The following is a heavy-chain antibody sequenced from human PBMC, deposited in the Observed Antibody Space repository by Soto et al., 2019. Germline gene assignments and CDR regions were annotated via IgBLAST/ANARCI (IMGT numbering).Heavy chain of an antibody. V-gene: IGHV3-30*18. D-gene: IGHD5-12*01. CDR2: ISYDGSNK. J-gene: IGHJ4*02. CDR1: GFTVSSNY. Sequence: PGGLLRLCCGASGFTVSSNYMSRVRQAPGKGLEWVAVISYDGSNKYYADSVKGRFTISRDNSKNTLYLQMNSLRAEDMAVYYCAKEYSGYDHFDYWGQGTLVTVSS. CDR3: AKEYSGYDHFDY.